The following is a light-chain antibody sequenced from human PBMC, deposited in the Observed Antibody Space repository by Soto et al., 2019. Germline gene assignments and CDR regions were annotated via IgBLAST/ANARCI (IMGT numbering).Light chain of an antibody. V-gene: IGLV2-11*01. CDR3: CSYAGSYSYV. Sequence: QSVLAQPRPVSGSPGQSVTISCTGTSSDVGGYNYVSWYQQNPGKAPKLLIHDVNKRPSGVPDRFSGSKSGNTASLTISGLQAEDEAGYHCCSYAGSYSYVFGTGTKVTVL. CDR1: SSDVGGYNY. CDR2: DVN. J-gene: IGLJ1*01.